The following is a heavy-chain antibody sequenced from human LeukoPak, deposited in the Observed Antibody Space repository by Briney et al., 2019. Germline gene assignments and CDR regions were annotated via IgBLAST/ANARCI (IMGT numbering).Heavy chain of an antibody. D-gene: IGHD3-10*01. V-gene: IGHV1-2*02. CDR2: INPNSGGT. CDR3: ARSYYGSGSYYIRIYYYYYMDV. CDR1: GYTFTGYY. Sequence: ASVKVSCKASGYTFTGYYMHWVRQAPGQGLEWMGWINPNSGGTNYAQKFQGRVTMTRDTSISTAYMELSRLRSDDTAVYYCARSYYGSGSYYIRIYYYYYMDVWGKGTTVTISS. J-gene: IGHJ6*03.